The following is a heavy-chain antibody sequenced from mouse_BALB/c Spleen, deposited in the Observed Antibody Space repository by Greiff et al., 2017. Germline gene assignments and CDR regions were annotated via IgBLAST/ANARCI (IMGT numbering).Heavy chain of an antibody. D-gene: IGHD2-1*01. CDR2: IRNKANGYTT. Sequence: EVQGVESGGGLVQPGGSLRLSCATSGFTFTDYYMSWVRQPPGKALEWLGFIRNKANGYTTEYSASVKGRFTISRDNSQSILYLQMNTLRAEDSATYYCANGNPWFAYWGQGTLVTVSA. CDR1: GFTFTDYY. J-gene: IGHJ3*01. V-gene: IGHV7-3*02. CDR3: ANGNPWFAY.